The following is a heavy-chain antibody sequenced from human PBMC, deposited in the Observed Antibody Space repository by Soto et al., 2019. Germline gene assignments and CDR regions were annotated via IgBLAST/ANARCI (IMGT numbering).Heavy chain of an antibody. V-gene: IGHV1-18*04. Sequence: ASVKVSCKTSGYVFTSFGISWVRQAPGQGLEWMGWVRPYNGDTKYAEKFQGRVTMTSDTSTTTGYMELRGLRSDDTAVYFCVRRMFYDFWSKYYYFEYWGQGTQVIVSS. CDR2: VRPYNGDT. D-gene: IGHD3-3*01. J-gene: IGHJ4*02. CDR1: GYVFTSFG. CDR3: VRRMFYDFWSKYYYFEY.